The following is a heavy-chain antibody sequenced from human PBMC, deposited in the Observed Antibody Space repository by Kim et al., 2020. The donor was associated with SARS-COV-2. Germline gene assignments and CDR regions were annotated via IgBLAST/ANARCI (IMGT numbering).Heavy chain of an antibody. J-gene: IGHJ4*02. CDR3: AKGRQMIEVVIGFDY. Sequence: GGSLRLSCAASGFTFSSYAMSWVRQAPGKGLEWVSSISGSGGSYYADSVKGRFTISRDNSKNTLHLQMNSLRDEDTAVYYCAKGRQMIEVVIGFDYWGQGTLVTVSS. D-gene: IGHD3-22*01. CDR1: GFTFSSYA. V-gene: IGHV3-23*01. CDR2: ISGSGGS.